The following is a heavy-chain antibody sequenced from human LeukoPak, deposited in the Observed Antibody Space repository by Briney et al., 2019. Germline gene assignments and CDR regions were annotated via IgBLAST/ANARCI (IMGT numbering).Heavy chain of an antibody. Sequence: PSETLSLTCTVSGGSISSYYWSWIRQPPGKGLEWIGYIYYSGSTNYNPSLKSRVTISVDTSKNQFSLKLSSVTAADTAVYYCAVLAAAAPFDYWGQGTLVTVSS. CDR1: GGSISSYY. V-gene: IGHV4-59*01. CDR3: AVLAAAAPFDY. J-gene: IGHJ4*02. D-gene: IGHD6-13*01. CDR2: IYYSGST.